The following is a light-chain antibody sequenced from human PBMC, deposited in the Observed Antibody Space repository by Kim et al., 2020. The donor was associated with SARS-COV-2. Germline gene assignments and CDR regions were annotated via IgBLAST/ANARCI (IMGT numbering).Light chain of an antibody. Sequence: GQRITITCTGNSTNIGSNTVNWYQQQPGTSPNLLSDSNDQRPSWVPDRFSGSKSGTTAALAISGLQSEDEGDYYCGTWDDGLNGPVFGGGTQLTVL. CDR1: STNIGSNT. J-gene: IGLJ3*02. CDR2: SND. V-gene: IGLV1-44*01. CDR3: GTWDDGLNGPV.